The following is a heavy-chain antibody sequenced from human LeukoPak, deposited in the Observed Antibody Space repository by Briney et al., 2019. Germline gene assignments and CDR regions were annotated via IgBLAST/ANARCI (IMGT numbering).Heavy chain of an antibody. V-gene: IGHV3-15*01. CDR1: GFTFSSYA. CDR3: KTDIESFGLTLDAFDI. D-gene: IGHD4-23*01. J-gene: IGHJ3*02. CDR2: IKSSTYGGAI. Sequence: PGGSLRLSCAASGFTFSSYAMSWVCQAPGKGLEWVTRIKSSTYGGAIDNAAPVNGRFIISRDDSKNTLYLQMNSLKPEDTAVYYCKTDIESFGLTLDAFDIWGQGTMVTVSS.